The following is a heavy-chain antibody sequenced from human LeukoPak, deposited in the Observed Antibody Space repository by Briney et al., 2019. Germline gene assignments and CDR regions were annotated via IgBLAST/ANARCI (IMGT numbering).Heavy chain of an antibody. CDR3: ARGGSGVSWPWVVPAHYYGMDV. CDR2: INAGNGNT. Sequence: ASVKVSCKASGYTFTSYGISWVRQAPGQRLEWMGWINAGNGNTKYSQKFQGRVTITRDTSASTAYMELSSLRSEDTAVYYCARGGSGVSWPWVVPAHYYGMDVWGQGTTVTVSS. CDR1: GYTFTSYG. D-gene: IGHD2-2*01. V-gene: IGHV1-3*01. J-gene: IGHJ6*02.